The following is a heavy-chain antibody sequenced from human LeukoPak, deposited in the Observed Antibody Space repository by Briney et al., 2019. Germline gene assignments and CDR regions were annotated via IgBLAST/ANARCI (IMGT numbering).Heavy chain of an antibody. D-gene: IGHD2-2*01. V-gene: IGHV4-39*01. Sequence: SETLSLTCTVSGGSISSSSYYWGWIRQPPGKGLEWIGSIYYSGSTYYNPSLKSRVTISVGTSKNQFSLKLSSVTAADTAVYYCARLGSRAYCSSTSCSDYWGQGTLVTVSS. CDR2: IYYSGST. CDR1: GGSISSSSYY. J-gene: IGHJ4*02. CDR3: ARLGSRAYCSSTSCSDY.